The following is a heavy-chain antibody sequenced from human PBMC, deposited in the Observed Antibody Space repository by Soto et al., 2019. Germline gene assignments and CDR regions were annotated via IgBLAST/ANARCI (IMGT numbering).Heavy chain of an antibody. Sequence: GGSLRLSCEVSGFTFSMYSMGWVRQSPGKGLEWVAKIPQDGVDGHYADSVKGRFIISRDNGKNSLHLQLNNLRAEDTAVYYCARDHLILPAHDFFYGSDVWGRGATVTVSS. J-gene: IGHJ6*02. CDR1: GFTFSMYS. CDR3: ARDHLILPAHDFFYGSDV. CDR2: IPQDGVDG. V-gene: IGHV3-7*03. D-gene: IGHD2-21*02.